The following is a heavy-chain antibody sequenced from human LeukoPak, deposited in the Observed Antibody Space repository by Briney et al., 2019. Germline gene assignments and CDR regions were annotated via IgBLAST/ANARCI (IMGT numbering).Heavy chain of an antibody. J-gene: IGHJ5*02. CDR1: GFTFSSYG. V-gene: IGHV3-23*01. D-gene: IGHD4-17*01. Sequence: AGGSLRLSCAASGFTFSSYGMNWVRQAPGKGLEWVSAISGSGGSTYYADSVKGRFTISRDNSKNTLYLQMNSLRAEDTAVYYCAKRGANYDYGDLNWFDPWGQGTLVTVSS. CDR3: AKRGANYDYGDLNWFDP. CDR2: ISGSGGST.